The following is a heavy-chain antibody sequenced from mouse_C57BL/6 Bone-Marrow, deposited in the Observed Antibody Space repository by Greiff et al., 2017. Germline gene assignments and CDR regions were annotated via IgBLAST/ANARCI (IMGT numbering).Heavy chain of an antibody. CDR1: GYSFTGYY. CDR2: INPSTGGT. CDR3: ARSGFYYGNDEDY. V-gene: IGHV1-42*01. J-gene: IGHJ2*01. Sequence: VQLQQSGPELVKPGASVKISCKASGYSFTGYYMNWVKQSPDKSLEWIGEINPSTGGTTYNQKFKAKATLTVDKSSSTAYMQLKSLTSEDSAVYYCARSGFYYGNDEDYWGQGTTLTVSS. D-gene: IGHD2-2*01.